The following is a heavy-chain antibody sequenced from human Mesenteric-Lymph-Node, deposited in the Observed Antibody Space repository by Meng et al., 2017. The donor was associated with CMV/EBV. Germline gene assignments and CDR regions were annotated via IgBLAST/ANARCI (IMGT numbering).Heavy chain of an antibody. Sequence: GGSFRGYQWSWIRQPPGKGLEWIGEINHSGSTSYNPSLKSRVTISVDTSKNQFSLKLSSVTAADTAVYYCAREGGKDCSSTSCYSHWGQGTLVTVSS. V-gene: IGHV4-34*01. CDR1: GGSFRGYQ. CDR3: AREGGKDCSSTSCYSH. D-gene: IGHD2-2*01. J-gene: IGHJ4*02. CDR2: INHSGST.